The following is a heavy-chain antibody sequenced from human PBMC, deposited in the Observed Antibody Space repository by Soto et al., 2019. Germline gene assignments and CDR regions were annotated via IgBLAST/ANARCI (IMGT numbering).Heavy chain of an antibody. CDR3: ARDLIAAAGIRDYYYYGMDV. V-gene: IGHV3-30-3*01. D-gene: IGHD6-13*01. CDR2: ISYDGSNK. J-gene: IGHJ6*02. Sequence: GGSLRLSCAASGFTFSSYAMHWVRQAPGKGLEWVAVISYDGSNKYYADSVKGRFTISRDNSKNTLYLQMNSLRAEDTAVYYCARDLIAAAGIRDYYYYGMDVWGQGTTVTVSS. CDR1: GFTFSSYA.